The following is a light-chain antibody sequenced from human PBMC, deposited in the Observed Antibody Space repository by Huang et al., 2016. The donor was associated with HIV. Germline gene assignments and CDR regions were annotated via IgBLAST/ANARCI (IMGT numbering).Light chain of an antibody. CDR2: GAS. Sequence: VVMTQSPATLSVSPGERATLSCRASHSVSTNLAWYQHRPAQAPRLLIYGASTRATCIPPRFSGSGSGTEFTLTISSLQSEDFAVYYCQQYNDWPPLTFGGGTKVEIK. J-gene: IGKJ4*01. CDR1: HSVSTN. CDR3: QQYNDWPPLT. V-gene: IGKV3-15*01.